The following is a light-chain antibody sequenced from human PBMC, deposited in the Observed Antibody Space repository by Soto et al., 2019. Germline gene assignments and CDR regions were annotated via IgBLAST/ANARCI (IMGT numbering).Light chain of an antibody. J-gene: IGKJ1*01. CDR3: QQSYRSPPT. V-gene: IGKV1-39*01. CDR2: AAS. CDR1: QDISNH. Sequence: GDRVTITCQASQDISNHLNWSQQKPGKAPKLLIFAASSLQSGVPSRFSGSRYGPDGTITISSLQPEDCATYDCQQSYRSPPTFGQGTKVDIK.